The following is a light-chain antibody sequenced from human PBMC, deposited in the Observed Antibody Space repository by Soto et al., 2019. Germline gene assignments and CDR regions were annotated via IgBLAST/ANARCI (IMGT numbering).Light chain of an antibody. CDR1: QDFSNF. J-gene: IGKJ4*01. V-gene: IGKV1-9*01. Sequence: DIQLTQSPSSLSASIGDRVTITCRASQDFSNFLAWYQQKPGRAPKLLMYDASTLQSGVPSRFSGSGSGTEFTLTISSLQPEDFATYYCQQLYSFPLTFGGGTKVEIK. CDR3: QQLYSFPLT. CDR2: DAS.